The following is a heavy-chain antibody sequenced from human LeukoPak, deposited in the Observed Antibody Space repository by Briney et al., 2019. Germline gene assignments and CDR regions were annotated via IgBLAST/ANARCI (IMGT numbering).Heavy chain of an antibody. CDR3: ARENSGSYREFDY. J-gene: IGHJ4*02. D-gene: IGHD1-26*01. CDR2: IYTSGST. V-gene: IGHV4-4*07. CDR1: GGSIGSYY. Sequence: SETLSLTCTVSGGSIGSYYWSWIRQPAGKGLEWIGRIYTSGSTNYNASLKGRVSMSVDTSKNQFSLKLSSVTAADTAVFYCARENSGSYREFDYWGQGTLVTVSS.